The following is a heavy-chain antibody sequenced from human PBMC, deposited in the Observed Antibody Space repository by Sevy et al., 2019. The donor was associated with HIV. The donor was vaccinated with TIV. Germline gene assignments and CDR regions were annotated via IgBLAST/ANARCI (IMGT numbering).Heavy chain of an antibody. CDR1: GFTFSSYS. CDR3: ARGPDYYDSSGYYYQ. Sequence: GGSLRLSCAASGFTFSSYSMHWVRQAPGKGLEWVSSINSISTYIYYADSVKGRFTISRDNAKNSLYLKMNSLRAEDTAVYYCARGPDYYDSSGYYYQWGQGTLVTVSS. J-gene: IGHJ4*02. D-gene: IGHD3-22*01. CDR2: INSISTYI. V-gene: IGHV3-21*01.